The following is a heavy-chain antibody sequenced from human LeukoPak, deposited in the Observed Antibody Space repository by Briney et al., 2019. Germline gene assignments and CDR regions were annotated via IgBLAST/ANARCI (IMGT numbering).Heavy chain of an antibody. CDR1: GPRFTFPY. Sequence: AAVKGSSKVCGPRFTFPYTHWARRAPGQGLEWMGWINPKSGGTNFAPKFQGRVIMTRGTSISTAYMELSMLRSNDTAVYYYARGSQGYYYRFDFWGQGTTVTVSS. CDR3: ARGSQGYYYRFDF. D-gene: IGHD3-10*01. V-gene: IGHV1-2*02. CDR2: INPKSGGT. J-gene: IGHJ6*02.